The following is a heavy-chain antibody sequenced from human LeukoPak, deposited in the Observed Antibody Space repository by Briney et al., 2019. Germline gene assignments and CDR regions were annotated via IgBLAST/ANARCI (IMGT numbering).Heavy chain of an antibody. J-gene: IGHJ4*02. CDR1: GFTLSSYA. D-gene: IGHD3-10*01. CDR3: ARYDGGSGPFDY. V-gene: IGHV3-23*01. Sequence: GGSLRLSCAASGFTLSSYAMSWVRQAPGKGLEWVSAISGSGGSTYYADSVKGRFTISRDNSKNTLYLQMNSLRAEDTAVYYCARYDGGSGPFDYWGQGTLVTVSS. CDR2: ISGSGGST.